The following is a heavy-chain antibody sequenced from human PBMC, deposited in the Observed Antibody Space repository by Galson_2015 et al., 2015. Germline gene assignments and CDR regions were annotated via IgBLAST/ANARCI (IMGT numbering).Heavy chain of an antibody. J-gene: IGHJ4*02. V-gene: IGHV4-4*02. D-gene: IGHD3-22*01. CDR3: AGAPPDSSGFGTLDYFDY. CDR1: GGSISSSNW. CDR2: IYHSGST. Sequence: SETLSLTCTVSGGSISSSNWWSWVRQPPGKGLEWIGEIYHSGSTNYNPSLKSRVTISVDKSKNQFSLKLSSVTAADTAVYYCAGAPPDSSGFGTLDYFDYWGQGTLVTVSS.